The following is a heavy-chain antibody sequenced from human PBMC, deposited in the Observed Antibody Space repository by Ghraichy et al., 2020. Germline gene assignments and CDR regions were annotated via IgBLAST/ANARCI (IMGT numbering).Heavy chain of an antibody. CDR2: INPSNGNT. V-gene: IGHV1-46*01. CDR1: RYTFTAYH. D-gene: IGHD1-14*01. CDR3: AKPRPFYNERFWYGMDV. J-gene: IGHJ6*02. Sequence: SVKVSCKASRYTFTAYHMHWVRQAPGQGLEWMGVINPSNGNTGYAQKFQDRITLTRDTSTSTVYMELSSLKSEDTAIYYCAKPRPFYNERFWYGMDVWGQGTTVTVSS.